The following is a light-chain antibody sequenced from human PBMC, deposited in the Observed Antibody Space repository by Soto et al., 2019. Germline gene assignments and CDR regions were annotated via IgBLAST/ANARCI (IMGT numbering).Light chain of an antibody. Sequence: DIVMTQTPLSSPVTLGQAASISCRSSQSLLHSDGNTYLSWFQERPGQPPRLLIYKVSDRFSGVPERFSGSGAGTDFTLTISRVEPEDVGVYYCMQGTQSHWTFGQGTKVEIK. CDR3: MQGTQSHWT. CDR2: KVS. CDR1: QSLLHSDGNTY. V-gene: IGKV2-24*01. J-gene: IGKJ1*01.